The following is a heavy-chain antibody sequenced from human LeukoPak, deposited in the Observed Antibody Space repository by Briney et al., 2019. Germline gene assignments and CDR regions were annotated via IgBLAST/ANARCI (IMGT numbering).Heavy chain of an antibody. V-gene: IGHV1-69*04. J-gene: IGHJ6*02. CDR2: IIPILGIA. CDR1: GGTFSSYA. CDR3: ASLTGGPYYYYGMDV. Sequence: SVKVSCKASGGTFSSYAISWVRKAPGQGLEWMGRIIPILGIANYAQKFQGRVTITADKSTSTAYMELSSLRSEDTAVYYCASLTGGPYYYYGMDVWGQGTTVTVSS. D-gene: IGHD3-10*01.